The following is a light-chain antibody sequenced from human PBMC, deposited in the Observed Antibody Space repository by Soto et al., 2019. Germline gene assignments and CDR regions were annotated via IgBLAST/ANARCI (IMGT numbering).Light chain of an antibody. CDR3: GTWDSSLSGAV. CDR2: DDN. J-gene: IGLJ7*01. Sequence: QSVLTQPPSVSAAPGQKVTISCSGSSSNIGNNYVSWYQQLPGTAPKLLIFDDNKRPSGIPDRFSGSRSGTSATLGITGLQTVDEADYYCGTWDSSLSGAVFAGGTQLTVL. V-gene: IGLV1-51*01. CDR1: SSNIGNNY.